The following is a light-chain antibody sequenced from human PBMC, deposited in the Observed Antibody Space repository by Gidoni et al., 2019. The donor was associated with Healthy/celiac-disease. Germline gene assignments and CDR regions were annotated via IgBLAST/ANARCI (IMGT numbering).Light chain of an antibody. CDR2: DAS. J-gene: IGKJ2*01. CDR3: QQRSNWPLYT. V-gene: IGKV3-11*01. Sequence: EIVLTQTPATLSLSPGDRATLSCRASQSVSSYLAWYQQKPGQAPMLLIYDASNRATGIPARFIGSGSGTDFTLTISSLEPEDFAVYYYQQRSNWPLYTFGQGTKLEIK. CDR1: QSVSSY.